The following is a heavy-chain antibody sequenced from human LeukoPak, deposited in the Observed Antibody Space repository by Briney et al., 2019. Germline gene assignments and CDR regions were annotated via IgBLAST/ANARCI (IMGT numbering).Heavy chain of an antibody. D-gene: IGHD5-12*01. V-gene: IGHV3-23*01. CDR2: ISRSGDST. Sequence: GGSLRLSCAASRSTFSAFAMSWVRQAPGKGLEWVSTISRSGDSTYYADSVKGRFTISRDNSKNTLYLQMDSLRAEDTAVYYCGKDLVGSGYDLDYRGQGTLVTVSS. CDR1: RSTFSAFA. CDR3: GKDLVGSGYDLDY. J-gene: IGHJ4*02.